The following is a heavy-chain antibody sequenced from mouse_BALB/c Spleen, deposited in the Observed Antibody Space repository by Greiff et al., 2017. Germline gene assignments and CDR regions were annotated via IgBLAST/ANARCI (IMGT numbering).Heavy chain of an antibody. Sequence: EVKVVESGGGLVQPGGSLKLSCAASGFTFSSYGMSWVRQTPDKRLELVATINSNGGSTYYPDSVKGRFTISRDNAKNTLYLQMSSLKSEDTAMYYCARDSGYGAMDYWGQGTSVTVSS. CDR2: INSNGGST. V-gene: IGHV5-6-3*01. D-gene: IGHD3-1*01. CDR3: ARDSGYGAMDY. CDR1: GFTFSSYG. J-gene: IGHJ4*01.